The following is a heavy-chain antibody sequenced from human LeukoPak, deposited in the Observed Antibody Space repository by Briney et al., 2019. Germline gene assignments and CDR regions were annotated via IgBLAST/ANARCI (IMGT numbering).Heavy chain of an antibody. D-gene: IGHD3-10*01. CDR2: ITWDSGTI. Sequence: QSGGSLRLSCAASGFTFDDYAMHWLRQAPGKGLEWVSGITWDSGTIGYADSVKGRFTISRDNSKNTLYLQMNGLRAEDMAVYYCAKIMVPGYYYYYYYMDVWGKGTTVTVSS. CDR3: AKIMVPGYYYYYYYMDV. J-gene: IGHJ6*03. CDR1: GFTFDDYA. V-gene: IGHV3-9*03.